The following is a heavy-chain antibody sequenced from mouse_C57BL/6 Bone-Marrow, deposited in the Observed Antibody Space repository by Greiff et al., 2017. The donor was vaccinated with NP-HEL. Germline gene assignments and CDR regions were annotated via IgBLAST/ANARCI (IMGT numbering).Heavy chain of an antibody. V-gene: IGHV1-53*01. Sequence: VQLQQPGTELVKPGASVKLSCKASGYTFTSYWMRWVKQRPGQGLEWIGNINPSNGGTNYNEKFKSKATLTVDKSSSTAYMQLRSLTSEDSAVYYCERKEVTTGVAPFDYWGQGTTLTVAS. CDR2: INPSNGGT. CDR3: ERKEVTTGVAPFDY. J-gene: IGHJ2*01. D-gene: IGHD1-1*01. CDR1: GYTFTSYW.